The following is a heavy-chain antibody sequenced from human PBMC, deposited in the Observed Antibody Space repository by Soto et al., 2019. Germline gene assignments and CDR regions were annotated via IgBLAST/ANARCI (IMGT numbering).Heavy chain of an antibody. CDR3: ARETVGTIDR. Sequence: QVQLQESGPGLVKPSQTLSLTCTVSGGSISSVGYYWSWIRQHPGKGLEWIGYIYNSGSTHYNPSLXXRITMSVDTSKTQFSLKLSSVNVADPAVYFCARETVGTIDRWGQGTLVTVSS. CDR1: GGSISSVGYY. D-gene: IGHD5-12*01. J-gene: IGHJ5*02. CDR2: IYNSGST. V-gene: IGHV4-31*03.